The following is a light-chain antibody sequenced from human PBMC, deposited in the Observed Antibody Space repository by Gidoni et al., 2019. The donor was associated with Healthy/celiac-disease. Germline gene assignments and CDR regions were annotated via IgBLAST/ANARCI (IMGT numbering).Light chain of an antibody. V-gene: IGKV1-13*02. CDR2: DAS. J-gene: IGKJ4*01. CDR3: QQFNSYPRLT. CDR1: QGFSSA. Sequence: AIPLNKSPSSLSASAGDRVTITCRARQGFSSALAWYQQKPGKAPKLLIYDASSLESGGPSRFSGSGSGTDFTLTISSLQPEDFATYYCQQFNSYPRLTFXGXTKVEIK.